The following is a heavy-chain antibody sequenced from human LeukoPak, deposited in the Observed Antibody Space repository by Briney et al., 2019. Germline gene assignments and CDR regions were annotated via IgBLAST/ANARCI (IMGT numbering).Heavy chain of an antibody. D-gene: IGHD2-2*01. J-gene: IGHJ3*02. Sequence: ASVKVSCKASGYTFTSYGISWVRQAPGQGLEWMGWISAYNGNTNYAQKLQGRVTMTTDTSTSTAYMELRSLRSDDTAVYYCARDQPHYNIYQLIVVVPAAPKEDAFDIWGQGTMVTVSS. V-gene: IGHV1-18*01. CDR3: ARDQPHYNIYQLIVVVPAAPKEDAFDI. CDR2: ISAYNGNT. CDR1: GYTFTSYG.